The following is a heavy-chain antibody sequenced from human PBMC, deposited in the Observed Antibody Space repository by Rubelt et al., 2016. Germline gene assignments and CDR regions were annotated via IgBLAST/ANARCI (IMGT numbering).Heavy chain of an antibody. CDR3: ARVIWGSGWSNNWFDP. Sequence: QVQLVQSGAEVKKPGASVKVSCKASGYTFTSYAMHWVRQAPGQRLEWVGWINAGNGNTKYSQKFQGRVTITRETSGGTAYMELSSLRSEDTAVYYCARVIWGSGWSNNWFDPWGQGTLVTVSS. V-gene: IGHV1-3*01. CDR1: GYTFTSYA. CDR2: INAGNGNT. J-gene: IGHJ5*02. D-gene: IGHD6-19*01.